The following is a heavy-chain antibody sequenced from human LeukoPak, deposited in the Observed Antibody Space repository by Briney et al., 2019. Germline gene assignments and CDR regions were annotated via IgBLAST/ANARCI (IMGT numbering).Heavy chain of an antibody. J-gene: IGHJ4*02. Sequence: GGSLRLSCAASGFTFSSYELNWVRQAPGNGLEWVSYISSSGSTIYYADSVKGRFTISRDNAKNSLYLQMNSLRAEDTAVYYCARDGYGDYYFDYWGQGTLVTVSS. CDR3: ARDGYGDYYFDY. CDR2: ISSSGSTI. D-gene: IGHD4-17*01. V-gene: IGHV3-48*03. CDR1: GFTFSSYE.